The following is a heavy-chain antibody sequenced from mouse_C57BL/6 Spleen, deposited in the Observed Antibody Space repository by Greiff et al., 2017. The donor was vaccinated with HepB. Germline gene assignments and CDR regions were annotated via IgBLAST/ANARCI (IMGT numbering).Heavy chain of an antibody. CDR2: IWTGGGT. CDR1: GFSLPSYA. CDR3: ARNNGSSWYFDV. D-gene: IGHD1-1*01. Sequence: VMLVESGPGLVAPSQSLSITCTASGFSLPSYAISWVRQPPGKGLEWLGVIWTGGGTNYNSALKSRLSISKDNAKSQVFLKMNSLQTDDTARYYCARNNGSSWYFDVWGTGTTVTVSS. J-gene: IGHJ1*03. V-gene: IGHV2-9-1*01.